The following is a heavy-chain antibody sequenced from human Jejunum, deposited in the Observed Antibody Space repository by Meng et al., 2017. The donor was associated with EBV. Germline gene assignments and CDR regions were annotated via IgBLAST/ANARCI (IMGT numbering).Heavy chain of an antibody. V-gene: IGHV3-21*01. CDR1: GFILSSYS. CDR3: SRGGIYNDYGWGDY. Sequence: EVQLVESGGGLVNPGGSLRCSSAASGFILSSYSMNWVRQAPGKGLEWVSSIDSSSTYIYYADSVKGRFTISRDNARNSLYLQMNSLRGEDTAVYYCSRGGIYNDYGWGDYWGQGPLVTVYS. CDR2: IDSSSTYI. J-gene: IGHJ4*02. D-gene: IGHD4-17*01.